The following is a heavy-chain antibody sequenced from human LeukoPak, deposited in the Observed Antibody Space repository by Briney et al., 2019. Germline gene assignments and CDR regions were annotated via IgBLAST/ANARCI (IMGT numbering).Heavy chain of an antibody. CDR3: AKNVYGDHSISGSFDI. CDR1: GFTFSSYA. D-gene: IGHD4-17*01. Sequence: SGGSLRLSCAASGFTFSSYAMNWVRQAPGKGLEWVSSISGSGDSTYYADSVKGRFTISRDNTRNTLYLQMNSLKAEDTAVYYCAKNVYGDHSISGSFDIWGQGTMVTVSS. J-gene: IGHJ3*02. V-gene: IGHV3-23*01. CDR2: ISGSGDST.